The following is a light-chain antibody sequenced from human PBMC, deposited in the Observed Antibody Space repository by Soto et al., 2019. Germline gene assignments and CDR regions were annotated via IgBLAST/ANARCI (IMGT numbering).Light chain of an antibody. CDR1: QSVSSRL. CDR3: QQYCSSPYT. Sequence: EIVLTQSPGTLSLSPGERATLSCRASQSVSSRLLDWYQQKPGQAPRLLMYGASSRATGIPDRFSVTGSGSDFTLTISRLQPEDCAVYYVQQYCSSPYTVGLGTKLVIK. V-gene: IGKV3-20*01. J-gene: IGKJ2*01. CDR2: GAS.